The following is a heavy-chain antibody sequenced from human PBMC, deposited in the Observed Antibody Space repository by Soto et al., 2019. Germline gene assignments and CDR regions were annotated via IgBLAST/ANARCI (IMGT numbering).Heavy chain of an antibody. CDR2: ISGSGGST. D-gene: IGHD3-3*01. J-gene: IGHJ4*02. Sequence: TGGSLRLSCAASGFTFSSYAMSWLRQAPGKGLEWVSAISGSGGSTYYADSVKGRFTISRDNSKNTLYLQMNSLRAEDTAVYYCAKYHITIFGVVTPPDYWGQGTLVTVS. CDR3: AKYHITIFGVVTPPDY. CDR1: GFTFSSYA. V-gene: IGHV3-23*01.